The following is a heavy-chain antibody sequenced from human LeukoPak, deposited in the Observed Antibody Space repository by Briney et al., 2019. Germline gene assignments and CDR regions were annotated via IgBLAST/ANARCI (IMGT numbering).Heavy chain of an antibody. D-gene: IGHD2-2*02. Sequence: SQTLSLTCAISGDSVSSNSATWNWIRQSPSRGLEWLGRTYYRSKWYNDYAVSMKSRITINPDTSKNQFSLQLNSVTPEDTAVYYCARDRVSIPSRSSDYYMDVWGKGTTVTISS. J-gene: IGHJ6*03. CDR1: GDSVSSNSAT. CDR3: ARDRVSIPSRSSDYYMDV. CDR2: TYYRSKWYN. V-gene: IGHV6-1*01.